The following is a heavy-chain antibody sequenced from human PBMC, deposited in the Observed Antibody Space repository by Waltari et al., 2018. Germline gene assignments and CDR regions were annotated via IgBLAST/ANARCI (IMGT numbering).Heavy chain of an antibody. V-gene: IGHV3-33*01. J-gene: IGHJ4*02. CDR2: IWFDGSNE. Sequence: QVHLVESGGGVVQPGRSLRLSCVASVFTFSPYGLPWVRQAPGRGLEWVASIWFDGSNENYGDSVKGRFIISRDNSKHTLYLQMNSLRVEDTAVYYCARDNYYDSSGYRQLYYFDYWGQGTLVTVSS. CDR1: VFTFSPYG. CDR3: ARDNYYDSSGYRQLYYFDY. D-gene: IGHD3-22*01.